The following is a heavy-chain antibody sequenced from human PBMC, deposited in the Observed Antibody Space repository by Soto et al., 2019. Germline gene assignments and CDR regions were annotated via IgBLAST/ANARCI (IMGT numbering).Heavy chain of an antibody. D-gene: IGHD6-13*01. V-gene: IGHV3-30*18. CDR3: AKGVSGTYYYYGMDV. CDR1: GFTFSSYG. CDR2: ISYDGSNK. Sequence: QVQLVESGGGVVQPGRSLRLSCAASGFTFSSYGMHWVRQAPGKGLEWVAVISYDGSNKYYADSVKGRFTISRDNSKNTLYLQMSSLRAEDTAVYYCAKGVSGTYYYYGMDVWGQGTTVTVSS. J-gene: IGHJ6*02.